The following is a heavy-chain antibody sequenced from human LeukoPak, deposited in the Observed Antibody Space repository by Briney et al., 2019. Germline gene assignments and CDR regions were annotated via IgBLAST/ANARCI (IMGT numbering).Heavy chain of an antibody. J-gene: IGHJ3*02. D-gene: IGHD1-26*01. Sequence: SQTLSLTCTVSGGSISGHHWTWIRQPPGTGLEWIGYFYDSGDFNYNPSLKSRVTIWMDMSNNQFSLTMSSVTAADTAMYYCSRLLRPGGRKGDAFDIWGQGTLVTVSS. CDR1: GGSISGHH. V-gene: IGHV4-59*08. CDR2: FYDSGDF. CDR3: SRLLRPGGRKGDAFDI.